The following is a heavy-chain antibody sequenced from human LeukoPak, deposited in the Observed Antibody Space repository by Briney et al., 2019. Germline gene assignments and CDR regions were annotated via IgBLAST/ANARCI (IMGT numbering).Heavy chain of an antibody. V-gene: IGHV4-59*01. CDR1: GGSISSYY. CDR2: IYYRGST. CDR3: ARYCGSTRCYVTGGFDY. Sequence: SETLSLTCTVSGGSISSYYWSWIRQPPGKGLEWIGYIYYRGSTNYNPSLKSRVTISVDTSKNQFSLKLSSVTAADTAVYYCARYCGSTRCYVTGGFDYWGQGTLVTVSS. J-gene: IGHJ4*02. D-gene: IGHD2-2*01.